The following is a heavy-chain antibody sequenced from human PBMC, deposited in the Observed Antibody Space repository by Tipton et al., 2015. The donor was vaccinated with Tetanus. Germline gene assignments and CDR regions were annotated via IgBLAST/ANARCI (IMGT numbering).Heavy chain of an antibody. CDR3: ARSGGSFSGYDYFPVWSSYYYYYMDV. CDR1: GYTFTSYY. V-gene: IGHV1-46*01. D-gene: IGHD5-12*01. Sequence: QVQLVQSGAEVKKPGASVKVSCKASGYTFTSYYMHWVRQAPGQGLEWMGIINPSGGSTSYAQKFQGRVTMTRDTSTSTVYMELSSLRSEDTAVYFCARSGGSFSGYDYFPVWSSYYYYYMDVWGKGTTVTVSS. CDR2: INPSGGST. J-gene: IGHJ6*03.